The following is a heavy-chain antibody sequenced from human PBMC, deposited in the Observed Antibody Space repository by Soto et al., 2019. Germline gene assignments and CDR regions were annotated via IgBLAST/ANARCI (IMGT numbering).Heavy chain of an antibody. CDR3: ARDLGIAAAGRPPALLGY. Sequence: ASVKVSCKASGYTFTSYGISWVRQAPGQGLEWMGWVSAYNGNTNYAQKPQGRVTMTTDTSTSTAYMELRSLRSDDKAVYYCARDLGIAAAGRPPALLGYWGQGTLVTVSS. CDR2: VSAYNGNT. D-gene: IGHD6-13*01. J-gene: IGHJ4*02. CDR1: GYTFTSYG. V-gene: IGHV1-18*04.